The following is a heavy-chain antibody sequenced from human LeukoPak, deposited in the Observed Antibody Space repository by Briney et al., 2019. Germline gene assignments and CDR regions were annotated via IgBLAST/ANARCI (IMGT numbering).Heavy chain of an antibody. Sequence: GASVKVSCKASGYTFTSYDINWVRQATGQGLEWMGWMNPNSGNTGYAQKFQGRVTMTRNTSISTAYMELSSLRSEDTAVYYCARGVEPYYHYYYMDVWGKGTTVTVPS. CDR2: MNPNSGNT. V-gene: IGHV1-8*01. D-gene: IGHD5-24*01. CDR1: GYTFTSYD. CDR3: ARGVEPYYHYYYMDV. J-gene: IGHJ6*03.